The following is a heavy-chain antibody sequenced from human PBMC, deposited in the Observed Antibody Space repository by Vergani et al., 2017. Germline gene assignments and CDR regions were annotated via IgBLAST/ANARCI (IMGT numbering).Heavy chain of an antibody. CDR2: SSGSVGST. CDR3: AKGDWNYGYYFDY. D-gene: IGHD1-7*01. Sequence: EVQLLESGGGLVQPGGSLRLSCAASGFTFSSYAMSWVRQAPGKGLEWVSASSGSVGSTYNGDSVKGRFTIPRDNAKNTLYLQMNSLRADDTAVYYCAKGDWNYGYYFDYWGQGTLVTVSS. CDR1: GFTFSSYA. V-gene: IGHV3-23*01. J-gene: IGHJ4*02.